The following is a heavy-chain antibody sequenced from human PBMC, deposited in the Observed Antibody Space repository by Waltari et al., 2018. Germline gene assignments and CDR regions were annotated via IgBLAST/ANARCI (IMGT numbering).Heavy chain of an antibody. Sequence: QVQLVESGGGVVQPGRSLRLSCAASGFAFGSYSMHWVRQAPGKGLEWVAIILFDGTNKYYADSVKGRFTISRDNSKNTLYLQMNSLRAEDTAVYYCARDKEPAASIDVWGQGTTVTVSS. CDR1: GFAFGSYS. V-gene: IGHV3-33*01. D-gene: IGHD2-2*01. CDR2: ILFDGTNK. J-gene: IGHJ6*02. CDR3: ARDKEPAASIDV.